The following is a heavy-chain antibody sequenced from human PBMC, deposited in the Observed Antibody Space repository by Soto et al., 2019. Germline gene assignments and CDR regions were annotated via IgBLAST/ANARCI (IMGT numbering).Heavy chain of an antibody. CDR2: IFPDSGNT. CDR3: ARDGGRDDYNYALDY. Sequence: QVQLVQSGAEEKNPGASMKVSCKASGYTFINYVIHWVRQAPGQRLEWMGWIFPDSGNTKSSQRFQGRVTITRDISASTAYMDLSSLRSEDTAVYFCARDGGRDDYNYALDYWGQGTLVSVSS. CDR1: GYTFINYV. D-gene: IGHD4-4*01. J-gene: IGHJ4*02. V-gene: IGHV1-3*05.